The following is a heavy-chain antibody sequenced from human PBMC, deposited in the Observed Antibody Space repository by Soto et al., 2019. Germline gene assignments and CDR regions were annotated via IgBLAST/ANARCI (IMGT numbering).Heavy chain of an antibody. J-gene: IGHJ4*01. CDR1: GYSFTSYW. Sequence: PGESLKISCKTSGYSFTSYWIGWVRQMPGKGMEWMGNIYPYDSDTRYSPSFQGQVTISADTSITTAYLQWSGLRASGTAMYFCARHLVGSTRGNFDYWGQGTLVTVSS. D-gene: IGHD2-2*01. V-gene: IGHV5-51*01. CDR2: IYPYDSDT. CDR3: ARHLVGSTRGNFDY.